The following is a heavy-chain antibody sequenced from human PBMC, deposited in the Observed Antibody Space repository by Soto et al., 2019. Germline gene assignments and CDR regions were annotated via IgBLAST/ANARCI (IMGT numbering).Heavy chain of an antibody. D-gene: IGHD6-19*01. CDR2: VYDNGRP. J-gene: IGHJ4*02. CDR3: ARSVAVPGAHIDY. V-gene: IGHV4-59*01. Sequence: PSETLSLTCTISGGSISVYYWSWIRQSPRQGLEWIGYVYDNGRPYYSPSLKSRVTISADTSKNQISLKLTSATAADTAVYFCARSVAVPGAHIDYWGQGTQVTVSS. CDR1: GGSISVYY.